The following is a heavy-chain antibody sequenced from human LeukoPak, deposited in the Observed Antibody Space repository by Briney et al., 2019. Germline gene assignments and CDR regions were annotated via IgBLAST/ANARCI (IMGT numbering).Heavy chain of an antibody. D-gene: IGHD3-9*01. J-gene: IGHJ5*02. Sequence: SETLSLTCTVSGGSISSYYWSWIRQPAGKGLEWIGRIYTSGSTNYNPSLKSRVTMSVDTSKNQFSLKLSSVTAADTAVYYCARDFTYDILTGSNWFDPWGQGTLVTVSS. CDR1: GGSISSYY. CDR2: IYTSGST. CDR3: ARDFTYDILTGSNWFDP. V-gene: IGHV4-4*07.